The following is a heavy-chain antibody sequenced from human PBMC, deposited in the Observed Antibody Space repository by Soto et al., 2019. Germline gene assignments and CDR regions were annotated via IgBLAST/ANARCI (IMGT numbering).Heavy chain of an antibody. CDR1: GFIFSNYW. D-gene: IGHD2-2*01. V-gene: IGHV3-74*01. Sequence: EVQLVESGGGSVKPGGSLRLSCAASGFIFSNYWMHWVRQAPGKGLVWVSRINSDGSSTSYADSVKGRFTISRDNAKSTLYRQMSSLRAEDTAVYYCARGDIVVVSTASDYWGQGTLVTVSS. J-gene: IGHJ4*02. CDR2: INSDGSST. CDR3: ARGDIVVVSTASDY.